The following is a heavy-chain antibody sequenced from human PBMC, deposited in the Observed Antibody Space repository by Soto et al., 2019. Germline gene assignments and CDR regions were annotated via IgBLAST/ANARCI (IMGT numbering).Heavy chain of an antibody. J-gene: IGHJ2*01. CDR2: INSDGSST. V-gene: IGHV3-74*01. Sequence: EVQLVESGGGLVQPGGSPRLSCAASGFTFSSYWMHWVRQAPGKGLVWVSRINSDGSSTSYADSVKGRFTISRDNAKNTLYLQMNSLGAEDTAVYYCAREGGDIVVVPASPYFDLWGRGTLVTVSS. D-gene: IGHD2-2*01. CDR3: AREGGDIVVVPASPYFDL. CDR1: GFTFSSYW.